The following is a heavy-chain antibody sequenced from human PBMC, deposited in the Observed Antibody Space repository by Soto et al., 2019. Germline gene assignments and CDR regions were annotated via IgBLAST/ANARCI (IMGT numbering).Heavy chain of an antibody. D-gene: IGHD1-1*01. J-gene: IGHJ5*02. CDR3: ASLGLDATVQGIWFDP. CDR2: ISSSSSYI. CDR1: GFTFSSYS. Sequence: PGGSLRLSCAASGFTFSSYSMNWVRQAPGKGLEWVSSISSSSSYIYYADSVKGRFTISRDNAKNSLYLQMNSLRAEDTAVYYCASLGLDATVQGIWFDPWGQGTLVTVSS. V-gene: IGHV3-21*01.